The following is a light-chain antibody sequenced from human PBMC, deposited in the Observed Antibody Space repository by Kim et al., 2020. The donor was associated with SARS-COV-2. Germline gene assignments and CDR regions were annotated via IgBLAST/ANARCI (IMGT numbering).Light chain of an antibody. CDR1: QSVSSK. Sequence: EIVMTQSPATLSVSPGERATLSCRASQSVSSKLVWYQLKPGQAPRLLIYGASTRAPGIPARFSGTGSGTEFTLTISSLQSEDFAVYYCQQYDNWPPYTFGQETELEI. V-gene: IGKV3-15*01. CDR3: QQYDNWPPYT. CDR2: GAS. J-gene: IGKJ2*01.